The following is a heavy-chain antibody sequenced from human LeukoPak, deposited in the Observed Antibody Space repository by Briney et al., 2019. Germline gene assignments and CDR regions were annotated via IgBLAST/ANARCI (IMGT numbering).Heavy chain of an antibody. V-gene: IGHV7-4-1*02. J-gene: IGHJ6*03. CDR2: INTNTGNP. Sequence: ASVKVSCKASGYTFTSYAMNWVRQAPGQGLEWMGWINTNTGNPTYAQGFTGRFVFSLDTSVSTAYLQISSLKAEDTAVYYCARGTTEADISYMDVWGKGTTVTVSS. CDR1: GYTFTSYA. CDR3: ARGTTEADISYMDV. D-gene: IGHD6-19*01.